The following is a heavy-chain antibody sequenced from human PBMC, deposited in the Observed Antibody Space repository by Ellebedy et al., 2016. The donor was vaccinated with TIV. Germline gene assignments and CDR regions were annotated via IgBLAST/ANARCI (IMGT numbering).Heavy chain of an antibody. D-gene: IGHD6-19*01. CDR1: GFTFSSYT. CDR2: ISSTSTYI. V-gene: IGHV3-21*01. CDR3: ARGGRDQWLIDY. Sequence: PGGSLRLSCAASGFTFSSYTINWVRQAPGKGLEWVASISSTSTYIYYADSVKGRFTISRDNAKNSLYLQMSSLRAEDTAVYYCARGGRDQWLIDYWGQGTLVTVSS. J-gene: IGHJ4*02.